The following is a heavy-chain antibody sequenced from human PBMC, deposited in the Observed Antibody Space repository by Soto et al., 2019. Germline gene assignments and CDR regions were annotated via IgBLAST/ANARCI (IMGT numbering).Heavy chain of an antibody. CDR2: INHSGST. CDR3: ARGAIAVAGTALDY. CDR1: GGSFSGYY. D-gene: IGHD6-19*01. V-gene: IGHV4-34*01. J-gene: IGHJ4*02. Sequence: QVQLQQWGAGLLKPSETLSLTCAVYGGSFSGYYWSWIRQPPGKGLEWIGEINHSGSTNYNPSLKSRVTTSVDTSKNQFSLKLSSVTAADTAVYYCARGAIAVAGTALDYWGQGTLVTVSS.